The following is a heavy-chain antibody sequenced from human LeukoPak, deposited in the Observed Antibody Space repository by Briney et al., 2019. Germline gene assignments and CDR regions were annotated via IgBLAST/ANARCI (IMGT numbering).Heavy chain of an antibody. CDR1: GLTFSSHA. V-gene: IGHV3-30-3*01. J-gene: IGHJ4*02. D-gene: IGHD6-19*01. CDR2: ISYDGSNK. Sequence: PGRSLRLSCAASGLTFSSHAMHWVRQAPGKGLEWVAVISYDGSNKYYADSVKGRFTISRDNSKNTLYLQMNSLRAEDTAVYYCAIASGIAVAAYFDYWGQGTLVTVSS. CDR3: AIASGIAVAAYFDY.